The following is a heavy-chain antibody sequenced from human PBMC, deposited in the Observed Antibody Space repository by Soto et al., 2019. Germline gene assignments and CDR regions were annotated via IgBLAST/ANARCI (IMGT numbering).Heavy chain of an antibody. CDR2: INHSGST. V-gene: IGHV4-34*01. J-gene: IGHJ5*02. D-gene: IGHD3-9*01. CDR1: SFRGYY. Sequence: SFRGYYWSWIRQPPGKGLEWIGEINHSGSTNYNPSLKSRVTISVDTSKNQFSLKLSSVTAADTAVYYCARSRTDILTGYYDDPWGQGTLVTVS. CDR3: ARSRTDILTGYYDDP.